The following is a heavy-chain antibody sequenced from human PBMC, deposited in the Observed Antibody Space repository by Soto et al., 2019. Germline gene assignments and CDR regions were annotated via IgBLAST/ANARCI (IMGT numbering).Heavy chain of an antibody. CDR3: AKDQDRWIVVVPAAKSNWFDP. Sequence: GGSLRLSCAASGFTFSSYAMSWVRQAPGKGLEWVSAISGSGGSTYYADSVKGRFTISRDNSKNTLYLQMNSLRAEDTAVYYCAKDQDRWIVVVPAAKSNWFDPWGQGTLVTVSS. V-gene: IGHV3-23*01. CDR1: GFTFSSYA. CDR2: ISGSGGST. J-gene: IGHJ5*02. D-gene: IGHD2-2*01.